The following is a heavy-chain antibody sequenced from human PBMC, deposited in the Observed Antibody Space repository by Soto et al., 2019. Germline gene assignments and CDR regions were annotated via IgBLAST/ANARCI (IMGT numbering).Heavy chain of an antibody. J-gene: IGHJ4*02. V-gene: IGHV3-74*01. D-gene: IGHD3-9*01. CDR2: INSDGSST. CDR1: GFTFSSYW. CDR3: AREDLLYAGYFPFDS. Sequence: EVQLVESGGGLVQPGGSLRLSCAASGFTFSSYWMHWVRQAPGKGLVWVSRINSDGSSTSYADSVKGRFTISRDNAKNTLYLQMNSLRAEDTAVYHCAREDLLYAGYFPFDSWGQGTLVTVSS.